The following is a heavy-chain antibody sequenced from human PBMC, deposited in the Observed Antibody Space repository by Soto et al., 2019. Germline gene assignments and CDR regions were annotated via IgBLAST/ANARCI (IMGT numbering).Heavy chain of an antibody. CDR2: INHSGST. J-gene: IGHJ4*02. D-gene: IGHD5-18*01. CDR1: GGSFSGYY. CDR3: ARGLLEDTAMVEGGY. V-gene: IGHV4-34*01. Sequence: SETLSLTCAVYGGSFSGYYWSWIRQPPGKGLEWIGEINHSGSTNYNPSLKSRVTISVDTSKNQFSLKLSSVTAADTAVYYCARGLLEDTAMVEGGYWGQGTLVTVSS.